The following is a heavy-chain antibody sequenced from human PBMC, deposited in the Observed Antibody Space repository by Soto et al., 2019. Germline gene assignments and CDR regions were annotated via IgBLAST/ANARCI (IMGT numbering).Heavy chain of an antibody. Sequence: EVLVLESGGGLVQPGGSLRLSCEGSEFTVSGHTMTWIRQAPGKGPEWVSTITADGGTYYADSVKGRFAMSRDTSENPLYLQMNSLGADDTAAYYCAPHVSCSGGSCQYDAFAIRGQGTMVTVSS. CDR2: ITADGGT. J-gene: IGHJ3*02. D-gene: IGHD2-15*01. CDR3: APHVSCSGGSCQYDAFAI. CDR1: EFTVSGHT. V-gene: IGHV3-23*01.